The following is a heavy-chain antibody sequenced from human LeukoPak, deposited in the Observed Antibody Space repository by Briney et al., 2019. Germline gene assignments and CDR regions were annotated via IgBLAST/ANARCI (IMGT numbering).Heavy chain of an antibody. Sequence: ASVKVSCKASGYTFTGYYMHWLRQAPGQGLEWMGWINPTTGATNSAQKFRDRVTMTRDTSISAVYMELSRLTSDDTAVYYCARDPGVTIFGVISNFDYWGQGTLVTVSS. CDR3: ARDPGVTIFGVISNFDY. CDR1: GYTFTGYY. CDR2: INPTTGAT. V-gene: IGHV1-2*02. D-gene: IGHD3-3*01. J-gene: IGHJ4*02.